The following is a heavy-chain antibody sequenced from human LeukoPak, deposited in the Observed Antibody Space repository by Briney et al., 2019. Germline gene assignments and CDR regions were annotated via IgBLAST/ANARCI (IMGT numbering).Heavy chain of an antibody. V-gene: IGHV3-7*01. CDR3: ARVLGSTSYHMDV. CDR1: TFTFSSYW. Sequence: GGSLTLSCAASTFTFSSYWMSWVRQAPGKGLESVGNRKQDGSEEYYVASVKDRFTISRDNAKNSMYLPMHSLRPEDKAADYCARVLGSTSYHMDVWGKGTMVTVSS. J-gene: IGHJ6*03. CDR2: RKQDGSEE. D-gene: IGHD2-2*01.